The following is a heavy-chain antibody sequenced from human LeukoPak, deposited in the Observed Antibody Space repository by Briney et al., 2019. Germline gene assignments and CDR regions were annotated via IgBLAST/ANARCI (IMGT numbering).Heavy chain of an antibody. CDR3: ARNTYTTVTARDV. Sequence: ASVKVSCKASGYTFTSYGFSWVRQAPGQGLEWMGWISAYNGDTDYPQNLQGRVTLTTDTSTSTAYMELRSLRSDDTAVYYCARNTYTTVTARDVWGKGTTVIVSS. J-gene: IGHJ6*04. CDR2: ISAYNGDT. V-gene: IGHV1-18*01. D-gene: IGHD4-17*01. CDR1: GYTFTSYG.